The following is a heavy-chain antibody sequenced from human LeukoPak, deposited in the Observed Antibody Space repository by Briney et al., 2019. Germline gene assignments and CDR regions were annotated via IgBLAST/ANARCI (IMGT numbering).Heavy chain of an antibody. CDR2: IYYSGST. CDR3: ARISYYYYYMDV. Sequence: SETLSLTCTVSGGSISSYYWSWIRQPPGKGLEWIGYIYYSGSTNYNPSLKSRVTISVDTSKNQFSLKLSSVTAADTAVYYCARISYYYYYMDVWGKGTTVTVSS. J-gene: IGHJ6*03. V-gene: IGHV4-59*12. CDR1: GGSISSYY.